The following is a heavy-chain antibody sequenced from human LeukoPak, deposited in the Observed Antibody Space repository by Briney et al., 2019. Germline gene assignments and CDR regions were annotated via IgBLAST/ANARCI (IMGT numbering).Heavy chain of an antibody. CDR2: INPSGGST. D-gene: IGHD6-13*01. CDR3: AREGSSRRDGMDV. Sequence: GASVKVSCKASEYTFTSYYMHWVRQAPGQGLEWMGIINPSGGSTSYAQKFQGRVILTSDTSTSTVYMELSSLRSEDTAVYYCAREGSSRRDGMDVWGQGTTVTVSS. V-gene: IGHV1-46*01. CDR1: EYTFTSYY. J-gene: IGHJ6*02.